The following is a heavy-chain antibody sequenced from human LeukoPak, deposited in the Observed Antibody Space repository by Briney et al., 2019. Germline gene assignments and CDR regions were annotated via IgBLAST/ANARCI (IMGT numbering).Heavy chain of an antibody. D-gene: IGHD4-17*01. CDR1: GFTFSNYW. V-gene: IGHV3-74*01. CDR3: ARRGAVTHAFDI. CDR2: INSDGSST. Sequence: PGGSLRLSCAASGFTFSNYWMNWVRQAPGKGLVWVSRINSDGSSTSYAGSVKGRFTISRDNAKNTLYLQMNSLRAEDTAVYYCARRGAVTHAFDIWGQGTMVTVSS. J-gene: IGHJ3*02.